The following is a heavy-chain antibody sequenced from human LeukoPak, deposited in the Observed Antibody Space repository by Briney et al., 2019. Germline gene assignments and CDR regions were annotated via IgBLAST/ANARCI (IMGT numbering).Heavy chain of an antibody. D-gene: IGHD3-9*01. CDR2: IQSTSGSL. J-gene: IGHJ4*02. Sequence: GGSLRLSCAASGFTFSSYHMNWVRQAPGKGLEWLSYIQSTSGSLHYADSVKGRFTISRDNAKNSLYLQMNSLRAEDTAVYYCSRVVQDVTGADYWGQGTLVIVSS. CDR1: GFTFSSYH. CDR3: SRVVQDVTGADY. V-gene: IGHV3-48*01.